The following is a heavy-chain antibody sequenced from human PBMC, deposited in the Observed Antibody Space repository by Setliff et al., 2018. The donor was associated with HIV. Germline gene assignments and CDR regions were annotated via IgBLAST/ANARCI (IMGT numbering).Heavy chain of an antibody. V-gene: IGHV4-59*11. Sequence: KSSETLSLTCTVSGGSISSHYWSWIRQPPGKGLEWIGSIYSSGSTNYNPSLKSRLTISLDTSENQLSLKFNSVTAADTAVYFCAREIGITKSPYWYFDLWGRGTQVTVSS. CDR3: AREIGITKSPYWYFDL. J-gene: IGHJ2*01. D-gene: IGHD2-21*01. CDR1: GGSISSHY. CDR2: IYSSGST.